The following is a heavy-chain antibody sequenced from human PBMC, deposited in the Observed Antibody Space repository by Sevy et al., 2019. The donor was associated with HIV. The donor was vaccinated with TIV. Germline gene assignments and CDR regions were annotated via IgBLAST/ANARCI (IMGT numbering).Heavy chain of an antibody. CDR3: ARDGGWYNYAPSDY. CDR1: GFSFSSHG. V-gene: IGHV3-30*03. CDR2: ISYDGNKK. J-gene: IGHJ4*02. Sequence: GGSLRLSCAASGFSFSSHGMHWVRQAPGKGLEWQSVISYDGNKKYYADSVKGRFTISRDNSKNTLYLQMNSLRPEDTALYYCARDGGWYNYAPSDYWGQGTLVTVSS. D-gene: IGHD1-1*01.